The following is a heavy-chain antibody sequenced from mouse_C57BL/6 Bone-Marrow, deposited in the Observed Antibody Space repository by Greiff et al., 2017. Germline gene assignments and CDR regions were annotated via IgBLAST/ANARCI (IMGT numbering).Heavy chain of an antibody. CDR2: ISSGGDYI. Sequence: EVQLVESGEGLVKPGGSLKLSCAASGFTFSSYAMSWVRQTPEKRLEWVAYISSGGDYIYYADTVKGRFTISRDNARNTLYLQRSSLKSEDTAMYYCTRDYYGSSYWYFDVWGTGTTVTVSS. CDR3: TRDYYGSSYWYFDV. J-gene: IGHJ1*03. V-gene: IGHV5-9-1*02. CDR1: GFTFSSYA. D-gene: IGHD1-1*01.